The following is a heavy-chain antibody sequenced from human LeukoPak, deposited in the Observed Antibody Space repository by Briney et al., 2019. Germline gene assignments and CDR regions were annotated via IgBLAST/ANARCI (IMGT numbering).Heavy chain of an antibody. V-gene: IGHV1-46*01. CDR1: VDTLSRYF. CDR3: AVPLATAYLDY. CDR2: INPSVGST. D-gene: IGHD6-13*01. J-gene: IGHJ4*02. Sequence: GAVKDSCKASVDTLSRYFAHSVPPAPRQRVGWMGQINPSVGSTSNAQKFQGRVTMTRNTSTSTVFLEQSSLRSEDTAVFHCAVPLATAYLDYWGQGTLVTVSS.